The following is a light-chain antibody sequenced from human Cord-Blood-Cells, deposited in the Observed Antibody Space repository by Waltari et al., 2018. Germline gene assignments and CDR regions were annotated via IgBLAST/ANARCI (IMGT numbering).Light chain of an antibody. Sequence: QTVVTQEPSFSVSPGGTVTLTCGLSSGSVSTSYYPSRYQHTPGQAPRTLIYSTKHRSSGVPDRFSGTILGNKAALTIPGAQADDESDYYGVLYMGSGIWVFGGGTKLTVL. V-gene: IGLV8-61*01. J-gene: IGLJ3*02. CDR2: STK. CDR3: VLYMGSGIWV. CDR1: SGSVSTSYY.